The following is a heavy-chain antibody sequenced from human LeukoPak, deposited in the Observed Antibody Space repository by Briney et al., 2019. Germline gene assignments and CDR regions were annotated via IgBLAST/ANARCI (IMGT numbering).Heavy chain of an antibody. CDR1: GGSISTYY. J-gene: IGHJ4*02. CDR2: IYHSGST. Sequence: NPSETLSLSCTVSGGSISTYYWSWIRQPPGKGLEWIGNIYHSGSTNYNPSLKSRVTISVDTSKKQFSLKVSSVTAADTAVYYCAGDGPQWLAQFDYWGQGTLVTVSS. D-gene: IGHD6-19*01. V-gene: IGHV4-59*01. CDR3: AGDGPQWLAQFDY.